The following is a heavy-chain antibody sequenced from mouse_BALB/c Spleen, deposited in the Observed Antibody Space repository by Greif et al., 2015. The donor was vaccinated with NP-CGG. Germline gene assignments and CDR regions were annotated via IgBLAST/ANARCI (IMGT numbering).Heavy chain of an antibody. V-gene: IGHV1-54*01. J-gene: IGHJ4*01. CDR3: AGLGTTARDY. D-gene: IGHD2-3*01. Sequence: VQLQESGAELVRTGTSVKVSCKASGYAFTNYLIEWVKQRPGQGLEWIGVINPGSVGTNYTEKFKGKATLTAYKSSSTAYMQLSSRTSEDSAVYFGAGLGTTARDYWGQVTSFTVSS. CDR1: GYAFTNYL. CDR2: INPGSVGT.